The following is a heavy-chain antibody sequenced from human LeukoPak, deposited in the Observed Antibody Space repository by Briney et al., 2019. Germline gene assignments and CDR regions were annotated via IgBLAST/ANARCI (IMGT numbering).Heavy chain of an antibody. D-gene: IGHD1-26*01. J-gene: IGHJ4*02. CDR3: TRDLGATAY. Sequence: GGSLRLSCAASGFTFSIYSMNWVRQAPGKGLEWVSYISYSSTTIYYAGSVKGRFTISRDNAKNSLYLQMNSLRAEDTAVYYCTRDLGATAYFGQGTLVTVSS. CDR1: GFTFSIYS. CDR2: ISYSSTTI. V-gene: IGHV3-48*01.